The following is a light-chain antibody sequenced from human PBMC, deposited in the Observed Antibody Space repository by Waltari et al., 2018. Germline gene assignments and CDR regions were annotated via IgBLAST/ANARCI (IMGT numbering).Light chain of an antibody. CDR2: GAS. V-gene: IGKV3-15*01. CDR3: QQYNDWPPLT. CDR1: QSVSSF. Sequence: CRASQSVSSFLAWYQQKPGQAPRPLIYGASTRATGIPARFSGSGSGTEFTLTISSLQSEDFAVYYCQQYNDWPPLTFGGGTKVEIK. J-gene: IGKJ4*01.